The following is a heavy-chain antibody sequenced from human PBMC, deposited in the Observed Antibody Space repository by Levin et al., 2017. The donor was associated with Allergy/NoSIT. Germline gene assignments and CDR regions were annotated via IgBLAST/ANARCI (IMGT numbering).Heavy chain of an antibody. CDR3: ARHLIAAAGTVRYYYYGMDG. J-gene: IGHJ6*02. D-gene: IGHD6-13*01. CDR1: GGSISSSSYY. Sequence: SETLSLTCTVSGGSISSSSYYWGWIRQPPGKGLEWIGSIYYSGSTYYNPSLKSRVTISVDTSKNQFSLKLSSVTAADTAVYYCARHLIAAAGTVRYYYYGMDGWGQGTTVTVSS. CDR2: IYYSGST. V-gene: IGHV4-39*01.